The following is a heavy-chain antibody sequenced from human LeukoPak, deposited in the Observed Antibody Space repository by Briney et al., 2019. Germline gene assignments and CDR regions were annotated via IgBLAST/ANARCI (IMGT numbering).Heavy chain of an antibody. D-gene: IGHD5-24*01. CDR2: INHSGST. V-gene: IGHV4-34*01. Sequence: SETLPLTCAVYGGSFSGYYWSWIRQPPGKGLEWIGEINHSGSTNYNPSLKSRVTISVDTSKNQFSLKLSSVTAADTAVYYCARRGRRDGYNARGDYFDYWGQGTLVTVSS. CDR1: GGSFSGYY. J-gene: IGHJ4*02. CDR3: ARRGRRDGYNARGDYFDY.